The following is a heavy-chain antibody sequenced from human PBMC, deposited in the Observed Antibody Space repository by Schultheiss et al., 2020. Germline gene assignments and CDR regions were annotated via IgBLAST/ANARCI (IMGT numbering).Heavy chain of an antibody. V-gene: IGHV4-4*02. D-gene: IGHD5-18*01. CDR3: ASQHARDTAMSDY. CDR2: IYHSGST. J-gene: IGHJ4*02. Sequence: SATLSLTCAVSGGSISSSNWWSWVRQPPGKGLEWIGEIYHSGSTNYNPSLKSRVTISVDKSKNQFSLELRSVTAADTAMYYCASQHARDTAMSDYWGQETLVTVAS. CDR1: GGSISSSNW.